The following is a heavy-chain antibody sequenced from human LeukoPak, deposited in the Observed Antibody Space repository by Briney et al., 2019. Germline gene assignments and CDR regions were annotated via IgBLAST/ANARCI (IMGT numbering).Heavy chain of an antibody. CDR1: GFTFSSYS. V-gene: IGHV3-48*04. Sequence: GGSLRLSCAASGFTFSSYSMNWVRQAPGKGLEWVSSISSSSSTIYYADSVKGRFTISRDNAKNSLYLQMNSLRAEDTAVYYCARAVGYCSSTSCPLDYWGQGTLVTVSS. CDR2: ISSSSSTI. J-gene: IGHJ4*02. D-gene: IGHD2-2*01. CDR3: ARAVGYCSSTSCPLDY.